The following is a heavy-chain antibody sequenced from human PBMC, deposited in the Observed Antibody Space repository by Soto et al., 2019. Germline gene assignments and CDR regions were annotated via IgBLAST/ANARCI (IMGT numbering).Heavy chain of an antibody. Sequence: GGSLRLSCAASGFTFSSYWMSWVRQAPGKGLEWVANIKQDGSEKYYVDSVKGRFTISRDNAKNSLYLQMNSLRAEDTAVYYCARGMRYFSGGSCYFDYWGQGTLVTVSS. CDR2: IKQDGSEK. V-gene: IGHV3-7*05. D-gene: IGHD2-15*01. J-gene: IGHJ4*02. CDR3: ARGMRYFSGGSCYFDY. CDR1: GFTFSSYW.